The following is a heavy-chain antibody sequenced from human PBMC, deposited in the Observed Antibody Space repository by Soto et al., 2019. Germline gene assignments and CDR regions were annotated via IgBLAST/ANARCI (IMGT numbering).Heavy chain of an antibody. V-gene: IGHV3-30*18. J-gene: IGHJ6*02. D-gene: IGHD6-13*01. Sequence: GGSLRLSCAASGFTFSSYGMHWVRQAPGKGLEWVAVISYDGSNKYYADSVKGRFTISRDNSKNTLYLQMNSLRAEDTAVYYCAKDGNSSSWPGGYYYYGMDVWGQGTTVTVSS. CDR1: GFTFSSYG. CDR3: AKDGNSSSWPGGYYYYGMDV. CDR2: ISYDGSNK.